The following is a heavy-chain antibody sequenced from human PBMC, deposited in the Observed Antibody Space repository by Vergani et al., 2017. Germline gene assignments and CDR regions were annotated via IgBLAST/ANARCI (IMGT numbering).Heavy chain of an antibody. CDR3: ARGDIVVVPATDAYYYYGMDV. J-gene: IGHJ6*02. Sequence: QLQLQESGPGLVKPSETLSLTCTVSGGSISSSSYYWGWIRQPPGKGLEWIGSIYYSGSTYYNPSLKSRVTISVDTSKNQFSLQLSSVTAADTAVYYCARGDIVVVPATDAYYYYGMDVWGQGTTVTVSS. CDR1: GGSISSSSYY. CDR2: IYYSGST. D-gene: IGHD2-2*01. V-gene: IGHV4-39*07.